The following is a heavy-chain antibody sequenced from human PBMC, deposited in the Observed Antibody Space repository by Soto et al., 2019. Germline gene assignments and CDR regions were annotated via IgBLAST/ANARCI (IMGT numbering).Heavy chain of an antibody. V-gene: IGHV1-69*01. CDR2: IIPIFGTA. J-gene: IGHJ4*02. D-gene: IGHD4-17*01. CDR3: SRGHGHDDGDSVTSPFDY. Sequence: QVQLVQSGAEVQKPGSSVKVSCKASGGTFSSYAISWVRQAPGQGRECMGGIIPIFGTANYAQKFQGRVTITEDESTSTAYMELSSLRSEDPAVYYCSRGHGHDDGDSVTSPFDYWGQGTLVTVSS. CDR1: GGTFSSYA.